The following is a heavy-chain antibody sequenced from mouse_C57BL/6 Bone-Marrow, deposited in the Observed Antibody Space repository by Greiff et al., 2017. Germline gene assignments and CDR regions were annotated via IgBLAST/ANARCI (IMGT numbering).Heavy chain of an antibody. D-gene: IGHD1-1*01. CDR2: IYPGDGDT. V-gene: IGHV1-82*01. CDR3: ARWYYGFDY. Sequence: QVQLQQSGPELVKPGASVKISCKASGYAFSSSWMNWVKQRPGKGLEWIGRIYPGDGDTNYNGKFKGKATLTADKSSSTAYMQLSSLTSEDSAVYFCARWYYGFDYCGQGTTLTVSS. J-gene: IGHJ2*01. CDR1: GYAFSSSW.